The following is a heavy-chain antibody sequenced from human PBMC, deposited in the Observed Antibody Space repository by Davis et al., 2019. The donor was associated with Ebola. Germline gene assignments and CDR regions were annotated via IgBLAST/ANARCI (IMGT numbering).Heavy chain of an antibody. Sequence: GESLKISCKGSGYSFTSYWIGWVRQMPGKGLEWMGIIYPGDSDTRYSPSFQGQVTISADKSISTAYLQWSSLKASDTAMYYCARQGYNGIAARPPWYFDLWGRGTLVTVSS. CDR3: ARQGYNGIAARPPWYFDL. V-gene: IGHV5-51*01. CDR1: GYSFTSYW. J-gene: IGHJ2*01. D-gene: IGHD6-6*01. CDR2: IYPGDSDT.